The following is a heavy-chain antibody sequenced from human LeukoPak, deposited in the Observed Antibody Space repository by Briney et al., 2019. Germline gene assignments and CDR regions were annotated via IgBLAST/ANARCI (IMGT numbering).Heavy chain of an antibody. Sequence: GGSLRLSCAASGFNFSNYWMTWLRQAPGKGLEWVANIKQDGSEKYYVDSVKGRFTIFRDNAKNSLYLHMSSLRAEDTGLYYCAREDYWGQGTLVTVSA. J-gene: IGHJ4*02. CDR1: GFNFSNYW. CDR2: IKQDGSEK. V-gene: IGHV3-7*01. CDR3: AREDY.